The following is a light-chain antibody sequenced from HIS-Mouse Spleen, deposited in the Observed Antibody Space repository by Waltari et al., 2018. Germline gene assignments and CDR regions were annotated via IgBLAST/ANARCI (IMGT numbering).Light chain of an antibody. J-gene: IGKJ1*01. Sequence: DIQLTQSPSFLLASVGDRVNITCRASQGISSYLAWYQQKPGKAPKLLIYAASTLQSGVPSRFSGSGSGTEFTLTISSLQPEDFATYYCQQLNSYPPTFGQGTKVEIK. V-gene: IGKV1-9*01. CDR2: AAS. CDR1: QGISSY. CDR3: QQLNSYPPT.